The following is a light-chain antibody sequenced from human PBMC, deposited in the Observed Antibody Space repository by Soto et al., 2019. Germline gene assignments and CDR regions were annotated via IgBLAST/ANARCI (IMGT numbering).Light chain of an antibody. Sequence: DIQMTQSPSSLSASVGDRVTITCRSSQSITNYLNWYQQKPGRAPKFLIYAASTLQRGVPSRFSGSGSGTDFILTISNLHPEDFATYFCQQSYTSPYTFGQGTKLEIK. V-gene: IGKV1-39*01. J-gene: IGKJ2*01. CDR3: QQSYTSPYT. CDR2: AAS. CDR1: QSITNY.